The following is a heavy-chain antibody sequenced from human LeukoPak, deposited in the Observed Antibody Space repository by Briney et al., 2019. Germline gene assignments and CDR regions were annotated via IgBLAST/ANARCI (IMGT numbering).Heavy chain of an antibody. CDR2: IYSGGST. CDR1: GITFSDYA. CDR3: ATAWRATFAFDI. V-gene: IGHV3-53*01. Sequence: GGSLRLSCTTSGITFSDYAMNWVRQAPGEGLEWVSVIYSGGSTYYADSVKGRFTISRDNSKNTLYLQMNSLRAEDTAVYYCATAWRATFAFDIWGQGTMVTVSS. J-gene: IGHJ3*02. D-gene: IGHD1-26*01.